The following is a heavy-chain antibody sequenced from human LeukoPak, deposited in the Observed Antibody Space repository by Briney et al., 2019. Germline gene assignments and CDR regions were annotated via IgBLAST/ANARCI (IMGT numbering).Heavy chain of an antibody. CDR3: ATVGTAVTSDNWFDP. J-gene: IGHJ5*02. CDR1: GGTFSSYA. V-gene: IGHV1-69*13. CDR2: IIPIFGTA. D-gene: IGHD4-17*01. Sequence: SVKVSCKASGGTFSSYAISWVRQAPGQGLEWMGGIIPIFGTANYAQKFQGRVTITADESTSTAYMELSSLRSEDTAVYYCATVGTAVTSDNWFDPWGQGTLVTVSS.